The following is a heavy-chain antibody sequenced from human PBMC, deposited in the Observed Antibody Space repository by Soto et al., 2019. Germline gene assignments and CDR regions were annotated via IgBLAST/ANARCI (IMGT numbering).Heavy chain of an antibody. V-gene: IGHV4-30-4*01. CDR2: VYYRGTT. CDR3: VTVNLVGAAYYFDY. Sequence: QVQLQEWGPGLVKPTQTLSLTCTVSGGSIRNGDYYWGWIRQPPGKGLEWIGYVYYRGTTYSHPSLKSRVTISVDTSENEFSLRLSSVTAADTAVYYCVTVNLVGAAYYFDYWGPGTLVTVSS. D-gene: IGHD1-26*01. CDR1: GGSIRNGDYY. J-gene: IGHJ4*02.